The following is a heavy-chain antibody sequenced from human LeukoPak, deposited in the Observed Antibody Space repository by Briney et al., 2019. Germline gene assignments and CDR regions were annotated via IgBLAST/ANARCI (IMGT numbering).Heavy chain of an antibody. V-gene: IGHV3-48*03. Sequence: GGSLRLSCAASGFTFTSYEMNWVRQAPGKGLEWVSYISSSGSTIYYADSVKGRFTISRDNAKNSLYLQMNSLRAEDTAVYYCARDQSGGSPFNDYWGQGTLVTVSS. CDR1: GFTFTSYE. CDR3: ARDQSGGSPFNDY. J-gene: IGHJ4*02. CDR2: ISSSGSTI. D-gene: IGHD1-26*01.